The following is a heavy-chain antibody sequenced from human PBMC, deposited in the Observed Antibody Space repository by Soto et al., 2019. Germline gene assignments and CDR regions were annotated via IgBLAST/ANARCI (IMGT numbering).Heavy chain of an antibody. CDR1: GYIFSNYR. CDR2: IKEDGSEK. CDR3: ALFLSMD. V-gene: IGHV3-7*03. Sequence: EGGLGLFWGAAGYIFSNYRLTRVSQAPGKGLERVANIKEDGSEKNYVDSVKGRFTISRDNAKNSLYLQMNSLRVEDTATYYCALFLSMD. D-gene: IGHD3-3*01. J-gene: IGHJ6*01.